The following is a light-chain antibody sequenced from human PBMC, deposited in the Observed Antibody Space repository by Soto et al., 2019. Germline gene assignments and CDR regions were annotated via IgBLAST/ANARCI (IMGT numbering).Light chain of an antibody. V-gene: IGKV3-15*01. CDR2: GAS. Sequence: EIIITQSPATPSVSPVERATLSCRSSQHTSSSLAWYKQKTGQAPSLLMYGASTRATGIPARFSGSGPGTEFTLTITSLQSEDVAVYYCQQYHNWPPWTFGPGTKVDIK. CDR3: QQYHNWPPWT. J-gene: IGKJ1*01. CDR1: QHTSSS.